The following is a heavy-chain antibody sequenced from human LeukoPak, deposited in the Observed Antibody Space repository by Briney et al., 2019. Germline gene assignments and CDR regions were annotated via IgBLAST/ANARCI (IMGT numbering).Heavy chain of an antibody. V-gene: IGHV4-34*01. CDR2: INHSGST. CDR1: GGSFSGYY. CDR3: ARRRIAAAGHRLFDI. D-gene: IGHD6-13*01. J-gene: IGHJ3*02. Sequence: PSETLSLTCAVYGGSFSGYYWSWIRQPPGKGLEWIGEINHSGSTNYNPSLKSRVTISVDTSKNQFSLKLSSVTAADTAVYYCARRRIAAAGHRLFDIWGQGTMVTASS.